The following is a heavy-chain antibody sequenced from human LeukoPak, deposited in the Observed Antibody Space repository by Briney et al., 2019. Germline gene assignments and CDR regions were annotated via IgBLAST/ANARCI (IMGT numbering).Heavy chain of an antibody. CDR1: GYTFTSYG. CDR2: ISAYNGNT. CDR3: ARVDPNSSGWNKFDY. Sequence: EASVKVSCKASGYTFTSYGISWVRQAPGQGLEWMGWISAYNGNTNYAQKLQGRVTMTTDTSTSTAYMELRSLRSDDTAVYYCARVDPNSSGWNKFDYWGQGTLVTVSS. V-gene: IGHV1-18*01. D-gene: IGHD6-19*01. J-gene: IGHJ4*02.